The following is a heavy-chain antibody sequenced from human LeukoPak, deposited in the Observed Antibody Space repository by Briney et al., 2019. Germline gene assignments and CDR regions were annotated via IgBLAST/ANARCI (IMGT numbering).Heavy chain of an antibody. CDR2: ISTSSDTI. Sequence: GGSLRLSCAVSGFTFSVYNMNWVRQAPGKGLEWISYISTSSDTIHYADSVEGRLTISRDNAKNSLFLQMNSLRAEDTAVYYCARDTGYGVNDYWGQGTLVTVSS. CDR1: GFTFSVYN. J-gene: IGHJ4*02. D-gene: IGHD4-17*01. CDR3: ARDTGYGVNDY. V-gene: IGHV3-48*04.